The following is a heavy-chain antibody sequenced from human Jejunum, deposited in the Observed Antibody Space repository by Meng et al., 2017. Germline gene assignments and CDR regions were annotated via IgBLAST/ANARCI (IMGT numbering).Heavy chain of an antibody. D-gene: IGHD6-19*01. CDR1: GFTFRTSC. J-gene: IGHJ4*02. CDR3: ARSSGWFGFDS. V-gene: IGHV3-48*03. CDR2: ISSSGTST. Sequence: GGSLRLSCAASGFTFRTSCMNWVRQAPGKGPEWVSYISSSGTSTHYADSVQGRFTISRDNPKNSLYLQLDSLRVDDTAIYYCARSSGWFGFDSWGQGTLVTVSS.